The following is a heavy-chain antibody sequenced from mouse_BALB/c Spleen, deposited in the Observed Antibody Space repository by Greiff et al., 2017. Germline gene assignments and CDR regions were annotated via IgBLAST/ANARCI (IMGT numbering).Heavy chain of an antibody. CDR1: GYSITSGYY. CDR3: ARGTPDY. CDR2: ISYDGSN. Sequence: DVQLQESGPGLVKPSQSLSLTCSVTGYSITSGYYWNWIRQFPGNKLEWMGYISYDGSNNYNPSLKNRISITRDTSKNQFFLKLNSVTTEDTATYYCARGTPDYWGQGTSVTVSS. V-gene: IGHV3-6*02. J-gene: IGHJ4*01.